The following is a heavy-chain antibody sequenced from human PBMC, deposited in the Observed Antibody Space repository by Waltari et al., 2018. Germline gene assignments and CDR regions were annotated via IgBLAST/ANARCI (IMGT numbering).Heavy chain of an antibody. CDR1: GYTFTSYD. Sequence: QVQLVQSGAEVKKPGASVKVSCKASGYTFTSYDINWVRQATGQGLEWMGGIIPIFGTANYAQKFQGRVTITADESTSTAYMELSSLRSEDTAVYYCARVSVVPAAIPPYYYYGMDVWGQGTTVTVSS. D-gene: IGHD2-2*02. V-gene: IGHV1-69*01. CDR2: IIPIFGTA. CDR3: ARVSVVPAAIPPYYYYGMDV. J-gene: IGHJ6*02.